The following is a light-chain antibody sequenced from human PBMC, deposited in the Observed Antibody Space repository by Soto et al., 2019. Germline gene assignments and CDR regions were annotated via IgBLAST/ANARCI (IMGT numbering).Light chain of an antibody. V-gene: IGLV2-8*01. CDR2: EVS. Sequence: QSALTQPPSASGSPGQSVTISCTGTSSDVGAYSYVSCYQQHPGKAPKLMIYEVSKRPSGVPDRFSGSKSGNTASLTVSGLQAEDEADYYCSSYAGSNNFVVFGGGTKLTVL. J-gene: IGLJ2*01. CDR1: SSDVGAYSY. CDR3: SSYAGSNNFVV.